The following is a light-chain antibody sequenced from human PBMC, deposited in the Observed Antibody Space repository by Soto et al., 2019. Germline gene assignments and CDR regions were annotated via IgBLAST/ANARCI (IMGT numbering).Light chain of an antibody. CDR1: QSVSAN. Sequence: EIVLTQSPAALSVSLGERVTLSCRASQSVSANLAWYQQRPGQAPRLLIYDISTRAPDTPDRFSGSGSATEFTLTISSLQSEDSAVYYCQQYNIWPPWTFGQGTKVEIK. CDR3: QQYNIWPPWT. CDR2: DIS. V-gene: IGKV3-15*01. J-gene: IGKJ1*01.